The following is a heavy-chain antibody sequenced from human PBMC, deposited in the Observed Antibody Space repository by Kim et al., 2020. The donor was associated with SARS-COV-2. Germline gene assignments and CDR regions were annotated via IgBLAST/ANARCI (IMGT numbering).Heavy chain of an antibody. CDR3: ARRARWLPYSGYYYGMDV. Sequence: GGSLRLSCAASGFTFSSYWMSWVRQAPGKGLEWVANIKQDGSEKYYVDSVKGRFTISRDNAKNSLYLQMNSLRAEDTAVYYWARRARWLPYSGYYYGMDVCGQETTVTVSS. CDR1: GFTFSSYW. J-gene: IGHJ6*02. CDR2: IKQDGSEK. V-gene: IGHV3-7*03. D-gene: IGHD5-12*01.